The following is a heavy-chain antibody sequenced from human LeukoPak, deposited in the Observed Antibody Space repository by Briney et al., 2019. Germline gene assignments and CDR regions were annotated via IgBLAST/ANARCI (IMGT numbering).Heavy chain of an antibody. J-gene: IGHJ4*02. D-gene: IGHD2-2*01. CDR3: AKDHGPHRYCSSTSCLLDC. CDR2: IKSDGSEK. Sequence: GGSLRLSCAASGFTFSGHWMSWVRQAPGKGLEGVANIKSDGSEKYYVDSVKGRFTISRDNSKNTLYLQMNSLRAEDTAVYYCAKDHGPHRYCSSTSCLLDCWGQGTLVTVSS. CDR1: GFTFSGHW. V-gene: IGHV3-7*05.